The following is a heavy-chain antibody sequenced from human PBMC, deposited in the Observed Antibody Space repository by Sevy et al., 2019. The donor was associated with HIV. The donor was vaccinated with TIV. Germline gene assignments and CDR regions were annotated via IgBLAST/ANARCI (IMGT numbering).Heavy chain of an antibody. CDR2: ISSSSSYT. J-gene: IGHJ5*02. D-gene: IGHD2-2*01. CDR1: GFTFSDYY. Sequence: LSLTCAASGFTFSDYYMSWIRQAPGKGLEWVSYISSSSSYTNYADSVKGRFTISRDNAKNSLYLQMNSLRAEDTAVYYCARGPRSIVVVAAATWFDPWGQGTMVTVSS. V-gene: IGHV3-11*06. CDR3: ARGPRSIVVVAAATWFDP.